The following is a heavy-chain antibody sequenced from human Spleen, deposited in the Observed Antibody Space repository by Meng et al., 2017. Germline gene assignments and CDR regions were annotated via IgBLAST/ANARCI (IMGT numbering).Heavy chain of an antibody. CDR1: GGSFSGYY. CDR2: INHSGST. V-gene: IGHV4-34*01. J-gene: IGHJ6*02. CDR3: ARDRQGDGYNYDYQYGMDV. Sequence: SETLSLTCAVYGGSFSGYYWSWIRQPPGKGLEWIGEINHSGSTNYNPSLKSRVTISVDTSKNQFSLKLTSVTAADTAVYYCARDRQGDGYNYDYQYGMDVWGQGTTVTVSS. D-gene: IGHD5-24*01.